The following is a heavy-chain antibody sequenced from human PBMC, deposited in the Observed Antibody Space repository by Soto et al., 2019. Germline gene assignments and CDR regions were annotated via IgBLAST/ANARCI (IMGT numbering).Heavy chain of an antibody. D-gene: IGHD3-10*01. CDR3: SKDWALYGSGSYTVSYFDY. CDR1: GFTFSSYG. J-gene: IGHJ4*02. CDR2: ISYDGSNK. Sequence: GGSLRLSCAASGFTFSSYGMHWVRQAPGKGLEWVAVISYDGSNKYYADSVKGRFTISRDNSKNTLYLQMNSLRAEDTAVYYCSKDWALYGSGSYTVSYFDYWGQGTLVTVSS. V-gene: IGHV3-30*18.